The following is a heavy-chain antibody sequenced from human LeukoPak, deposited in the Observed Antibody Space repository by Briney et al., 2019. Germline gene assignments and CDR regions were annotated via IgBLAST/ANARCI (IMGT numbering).Heavy chain of an antibody. CDR3: ARHPPEYGSPHGMDV. Sequence: PGGSLRLSCAASGFTFSSYAMSWVRQAPGKALEWVSVIYSGGSTYYADSVKGRFTISRDNSKNTLYLQMNSLRAEDTAVYYCARHPPEYGSPHGMDVWGQGTTVTVSS. CDR1: GFTFSSYA. D-gene: IGHD6-6*01. CDR2: IYSGGST. J-gene: IGHJ6*02. V-gene: IGHV3-66*04.